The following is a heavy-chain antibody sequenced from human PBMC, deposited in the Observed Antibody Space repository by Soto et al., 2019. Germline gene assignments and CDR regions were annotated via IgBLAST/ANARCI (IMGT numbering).Heavy chain of an antibody. CDR2: ISSSGSSR. V-gene: IGHV3-11*04. Sequence: PGGSLRLSCAASGFTFSDYYLSWIRQAPGKGLEWVSYISSSGSSRYYADSVKGRFTISRDNAKNSLYLQMNSLRAEDTAVYYCARDYSSYGPFDYWGQGTLVTVSS. CDR1: GFTFSDYY. D-gene: IGHD5-18*01. CDR3: ARDYSSYGPFDY. J-gene: IGHJ4*02.